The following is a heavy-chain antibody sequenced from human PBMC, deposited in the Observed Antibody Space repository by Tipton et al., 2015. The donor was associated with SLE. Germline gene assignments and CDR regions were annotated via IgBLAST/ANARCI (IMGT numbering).Heavy chain of an antibody. J-gene: IGHJ6*03. V-gene: IGHV3-30-3*01. Sequence: QVQLVQSGGGLVKPGGSLRLSCAASGFTFSSYAMHWVRQAPGKGLEWVAVISYDGSNKYYADSVKGRFTISRDNSNNTVFLQMNSLRAEDTAVYYCARDNDWNPRYYYMDVWGKGTTVTVSS. D-gene: IGHD1-1*01. CDR3: ARDNDWNPRYYYMDV. CDR1: GFTFSSYA. CDR2: ISYDGSNK.